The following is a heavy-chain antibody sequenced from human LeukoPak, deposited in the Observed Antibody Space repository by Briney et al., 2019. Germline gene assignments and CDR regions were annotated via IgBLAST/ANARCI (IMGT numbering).Heavy chain of an antibody. D-gene: IGHD3-10*01. Sequence: SETLSLTCAVYGGSFSGYYWSWIRQPPGKGLEWIGEINHSGSTNYNPSLKSRVTISVDTSKNQFSLKLSSVTAADTAVYYCARDLSGSYSGGYFDYWGQGTLVTVSS. CDR2: INHSGST. V-gene: IGHV4-34*01. J-gene: IGHJ4*02. CDR1: GGSFSGYY. CDR3: ARDLSGSYSGGYFDY.